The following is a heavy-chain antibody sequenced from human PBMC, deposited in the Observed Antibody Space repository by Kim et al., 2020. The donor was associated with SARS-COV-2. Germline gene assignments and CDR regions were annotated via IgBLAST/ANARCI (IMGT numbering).Heavy chain of an antibody. CDR1: VDTLKKYV. V-gene: IGHV1-18*01. CDR2: ISGNNGNT. J-gene: IGHJ6*02. Sequence: ASVKVSCKVSVDTLKKYVISWVRQAPGQGLEWMGWISGNNGNTNYAEMLQGRVSMTTDTSTTTGYMELRGLRSDDTAVYYCAVGVHLYDFGAGPWGYYGLDVWGQGTTVTVSS. D-gene: IGHD3-16*01. CDR3: AVGVHLYDFGAGPWGYYGLDV.